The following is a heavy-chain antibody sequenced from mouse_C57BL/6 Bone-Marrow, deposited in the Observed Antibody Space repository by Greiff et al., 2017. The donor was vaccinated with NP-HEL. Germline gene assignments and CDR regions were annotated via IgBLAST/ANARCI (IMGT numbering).Heavy chain of an antibody. Sequence: EVKVVESGGDLVKPGGSLKLSCAASGFTFSSYGMSWVRQTPDKRLEWVATISSGGSYTYYPDSVKGRFTISRDNAKNTLYLQMSSLKSEDTAMYYCARWLLPDYWGQGTTLTVSS. J-gene: IGHJ2*01. CDR2: ISSGGSYT. D-gene: IGHD2-3*01. V-gene: IGHV5-6*01. CDR1: GFTFSSYG. CDR3: ARWLLPDY.